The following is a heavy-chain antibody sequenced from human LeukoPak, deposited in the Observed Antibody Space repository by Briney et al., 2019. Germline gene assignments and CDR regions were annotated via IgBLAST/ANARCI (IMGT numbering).Heavy chain of an antibody. CDR1: GGSFSGYY. CDR3: ARGDDFWSGYYTGHWFDP. J-gene: IGHJ5*02. Sequence: PSETLSLTCGVYGGSFSGYYWSWIRQPPGKGLEWIGEINHSGSTNYNPSLKSRVTISVDTSKNQFSLKLSSVTAADTAVYYCARGDDFWSGYYTGHWFDPWGQGTLVTVSS. V-gene: IGHV4-34*01. D-gene: IGHD3-3*01. CDR2: INHSGST.